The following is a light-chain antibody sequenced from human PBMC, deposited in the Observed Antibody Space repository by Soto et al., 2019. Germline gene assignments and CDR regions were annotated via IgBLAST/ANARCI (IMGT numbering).Light chain of an antibody. CDR2: HAS. CDR3: QRRSNWPLT. V-gene: IGKV3-11*01. Sequence: EIALTKSPATLSFSPGERASLFCRASQAISTYLVWYQQKPGQPPRLLIYHASNRATGIPARFSGSGSGTDFALTVSSLEPEDFAVYYCQRRSNWPLTFGGGTKVEIK. CDR1: QAISTY. J-gene: IGKJ4*02.